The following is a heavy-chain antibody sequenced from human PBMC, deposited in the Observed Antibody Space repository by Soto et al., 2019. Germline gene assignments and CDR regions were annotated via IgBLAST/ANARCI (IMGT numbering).Heavy chain of an antibody. CDR3: ARARGFLEREDF. CDR2: ISSSSSYI. J-gene: IGHJ6*02. V-gene: IGHV3-21*01. CDR1: GFTFSSYS. Sequence: GGSLRLSCAASGFTFSSYSMNWVRQAPGKGLEWVSSISSSSSYIYYADSVKGRFTISRDNAKNSLYLQMNSLRAEDTAVYYCARARGFLEREDFWGQGTTVTVSS. D-gene: IGHD3-3*01.